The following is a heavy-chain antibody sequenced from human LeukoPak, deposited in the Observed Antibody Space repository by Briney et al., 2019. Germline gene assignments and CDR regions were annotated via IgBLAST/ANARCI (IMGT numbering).Heavy chain of an antibody. CDR2: ISAYNGNT. D-gene: IGHD3-9*01. CDR1: GYTFTSYG. Sequence: ASVKVSCKASGYTFTSYGISWVRQAPGQGLEWMGWISAYNGNTNYAQKLQGRVTMTTDTSTNTAYMELRSLRSDDTAVYYCARTEQYDILTGYFYYWGQGTLVTVSS. V-gene: IGHV1-18*01. CDR3: ARTEQYDILTGYFYY. J-gene: IGHJ4*02.